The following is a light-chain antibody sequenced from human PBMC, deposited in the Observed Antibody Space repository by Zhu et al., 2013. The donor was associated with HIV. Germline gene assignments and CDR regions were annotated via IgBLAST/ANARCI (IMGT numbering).Light chain of an antibody. CDR2: SAS. V-gene: IGKV1-12*01. Sequence: DIQMTQSPSSVSASIGDRVTITCRASQDVSTWLAWYQHKPGKAPKLLIYSASFLQSGVPSRFSGSGSGTDFTLTISSLQPEDYATYYCQQSYSTPXSFGQGTKLEIK. J-gene: IGKJ2*03. CDR3: QQSYSTPXS. CDR1: QDVSTW.